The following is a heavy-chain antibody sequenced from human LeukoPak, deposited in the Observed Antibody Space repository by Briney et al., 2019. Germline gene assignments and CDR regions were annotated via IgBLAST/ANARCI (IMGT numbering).Heavy chain of an antibody. Sequence: ASVKVSCKASGYTFTSYDINWVRQATGQGLEWMGWMNPNSGNTGYAQKFQGRVTMTRNTSISTAYMELSSLRSEDRAVYYCARVGSGSYSASFDYWGQGTLVTVSS. CDR1: GYTFTSYD. J-gene: IGHJ4*02. CDR3: ARVGSGSYSASFDY. CDR2: MNPNSGNT. D-gene: IGHD3-10*01. V-gene: IGHV1-8*01.